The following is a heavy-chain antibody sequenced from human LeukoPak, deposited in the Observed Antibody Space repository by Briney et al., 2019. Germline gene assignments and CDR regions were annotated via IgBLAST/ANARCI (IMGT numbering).Heavy chain of an antibody. J-gene: IGHJ4*02. CDR2: ISYDGSNK. Sequence: GGSLRLSCAASGLTFSSYAMHWVRQAPGKGLEWVAVISYDGSNKYYADSVKGRFTISRDNSKNTLYLQMNSLKTEDTAVYYCTSAGIAVAEDYWGQGTLVTVSS. CDR3: TSAGIAVAEDY. V-gene: IGHV3-30-3*01. D-gene: IGHD6-19*01. CDR1: GLTFSSYA.